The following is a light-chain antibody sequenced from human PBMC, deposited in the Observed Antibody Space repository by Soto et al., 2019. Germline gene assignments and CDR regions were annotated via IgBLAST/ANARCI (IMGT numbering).Light chain of an antibody. V-gene: IGKV3D-15*01. CDR3: QQYNYWPIT. Sequence: EIVMTQSPATLSVSPGERATLSCRASQSLSSNLAWYQQKPGQAPRLLIFGASTRATGIPARFSGTGSGTEFTLIISSLQSADFAVYYCQQYNYWPITFGQGTRLEIE. CDR1: QSLSSN. CDR2: GAS. J-gene: IGKJ5*01.